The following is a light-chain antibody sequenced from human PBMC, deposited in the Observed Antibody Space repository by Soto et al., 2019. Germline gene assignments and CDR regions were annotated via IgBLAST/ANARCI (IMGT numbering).Light chain of an antibody. V-gene: IGKV3-15*01. CDR3: QQYNNWPLT. Sequence: EKVMTQSPATLSVSPGERATLSCRASQSVNSDLAWYQKKPGQAPRLLIYGASTRATGIPARFSGSGSGTEFTLTISSLQSEDFAVYYCQQYNNWPLTFGPGTRLEIK. CDR1: QSVNSD. CDR2: GAS. J-gene: IGKJ5*01.